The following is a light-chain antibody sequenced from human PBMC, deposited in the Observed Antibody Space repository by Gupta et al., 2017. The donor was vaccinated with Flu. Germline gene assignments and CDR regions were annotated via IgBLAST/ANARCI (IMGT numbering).Light chain of an antibody. V-gene: IGKV3-11*01. J-gene: IGKJ5*01. CDR2: DTS. Sequence: EIVMTQSPATLSLSPGERATLSCRASQSISGYLAWYQQKPGQAPRLLIYDTSNRATGIPVRISGSGSGTDFTLTISSLEPEDFAVYYCQHRNSFGQGTRLEIK. CDR3: QHRNS. CDR1: QSISGY.